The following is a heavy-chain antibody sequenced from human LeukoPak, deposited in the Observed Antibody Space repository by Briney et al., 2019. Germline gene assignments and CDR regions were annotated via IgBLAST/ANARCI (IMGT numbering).Heavy chain of an antibody. CDR3: AKTWTMDRGVSGAFDI. V-gene: IGHV3-23*01. CDR2: ISGSGGST. Sequence: GGSLRLSCAASGFTFSSYAMSWVRQAPGKGLEWVSAISGSGGSTYYADSVKGRFTISRDNSKNTLYLQMNSLRAEDTAVYYCAKTWTMDRGVSGAFDIWGQGTMVTVSS. D-gene: IGHD3-10*01. CDR1: GFTFSSYA. J-gene: IGHJ3*02.